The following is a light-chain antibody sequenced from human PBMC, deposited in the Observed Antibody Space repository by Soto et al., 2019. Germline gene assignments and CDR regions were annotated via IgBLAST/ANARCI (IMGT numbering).Light chain of an antibody. CDR3: QQRRA. V-gene: IGKV3-11*01. CDR2: DAS. CDR1: QSVSSY. Sequence: EIVLTQSPATLSLSRGEISTLSCRASQSVSSYLAWYQQKPGGXPRLLIYDASNRATGIPARFSGSGSGTDFTLTISSLEPEDFAVYYCQQRRAFGQGTKVDIK. J-gene: IGKJ1*01.